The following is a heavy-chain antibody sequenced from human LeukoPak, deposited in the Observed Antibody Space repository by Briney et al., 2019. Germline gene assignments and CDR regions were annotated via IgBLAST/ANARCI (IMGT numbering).Heavy chain of an antibody. CDR3: ARDRSGILGYYYNGMDV. CDR2: INPNSGVT. D-gene: IGHD3-10*01. V-gene: IGHV1-2*06. J-gene: IGHJ6*02. Sequence: ASVKVSCKASGYTFTGYHVHWVRQAPGQGLVWVGRINPNSGVTNYAQKFQGRVTMTRHTSITTAHMELSRLRSDDTAVYYCARDRSGILGYYYNGMDVWGQGTTVTVSS. CDR1: GYTFTGYH.